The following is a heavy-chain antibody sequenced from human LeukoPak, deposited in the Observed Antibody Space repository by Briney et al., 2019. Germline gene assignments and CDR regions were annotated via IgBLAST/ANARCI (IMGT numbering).Heavy chain of an antibody. CDR3: ARAPGVLWFGEPTYYGMDV. D-gene: IGHD3-10*01. CDR1: GYTFTGYY. CDR2: INPNSGGT. J-gene: IGHJ6*02. V-gene: IGHV1-2*02. Sequence: ASVKVSCKASGYTFTGYYMHCVRQAPGQGLEWMGWINPNSGGTNYAQKFQGRVTMTRDTSISTAYMELSRLRSDDTAVYYCARAPGVLWFGEPTYYGMDVWGQGTTVTVSS.